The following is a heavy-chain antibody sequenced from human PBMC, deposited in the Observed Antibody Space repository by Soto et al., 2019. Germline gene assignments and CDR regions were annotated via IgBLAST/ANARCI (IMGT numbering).Heavy chain of an antibody. J-gene: IGHJ3*02. D-gene: IGHD3-16*02. V-gene: IGHV3-33*01. CDR3: ASLGELSLSGDAFDI. CDR2: IWYGGSNK. Sequence: QVQLVESGGGVVQPGRSLRLSCAASGFTFSSYGMHWVRQAPGKGLEWVAVIWYGGSNKYYADSVKGRFTISRDNSKNTLYLQMNSLRAEDTAVYYCASLGELSLSGDAFDIWGQGTMVTVSS. CDR1: GFTFSSYG.